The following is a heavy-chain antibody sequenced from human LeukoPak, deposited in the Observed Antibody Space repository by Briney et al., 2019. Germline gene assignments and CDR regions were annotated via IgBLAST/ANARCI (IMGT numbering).Heavy chain of an antibody. Sequence: TGGSLRLSCAASGFTFSSYAMSWVRQAPGKGLEWVSAISGSGGSTYYADSVKGRFTISRDNSKNTLYLQMNSLRAEDTAVYYCAKSRNRREKAAAGTWDYWGQGTLVTVSS. CDR3: AKSRNRREKAAAGTWDY. CDR2: ISGSGGST. CDR1: GFTFSSYA. V-gene: IGHV3-23*01. D-gene: IGHD6-13*01. J-gene: IGHJ4*02.